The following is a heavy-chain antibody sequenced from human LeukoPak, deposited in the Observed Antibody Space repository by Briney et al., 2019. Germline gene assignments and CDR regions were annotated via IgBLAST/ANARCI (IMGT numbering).Heavy chain of an antibody. CDR3: ARGRGSYYYAMDV. V-gene: IGHV4-59*08. CDR1: GGSISSSY. CDR2: IYYSGTT. D-gene: IGHD3-10*01. Sequence: SSETLSLTCTVSGGSISSSYWSWVRQPPGKVLEWIGYIYYSGTTNYNPSLKSRVTISVDTSKNQFSLKLSSVTAADTAVYFCARGRGSYYYAMDVWGQGTTVTVSS. J-gene: IGHJ6*02.